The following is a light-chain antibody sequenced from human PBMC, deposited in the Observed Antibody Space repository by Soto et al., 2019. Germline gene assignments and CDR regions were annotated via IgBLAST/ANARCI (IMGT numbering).Light chain of an antibody. V-gene: IGKV2-28*01. J-gene: IGKJ3*01. CDR1: QSLLHSNGYNY. CDR3: MQARQSPFI. Sequence: DIVMTQSPLSLPVTPGEPASISCRSSQSLLHSNGYNYLDWYLQKPGQSPQLLMYLGSHRASGVPDRFTGSGSGTDFTLKISRVEAEDVGVYYCMQARQSPFIFGPGTKVDIK. CDR2: LGS.